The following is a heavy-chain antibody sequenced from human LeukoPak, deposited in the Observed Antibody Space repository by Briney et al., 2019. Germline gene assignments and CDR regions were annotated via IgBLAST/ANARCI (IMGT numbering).Heavy chain of an antibody. Sequence: ASVTVSCKASGYTFTGYYMHWVRQAPGQGLEWMGWINPNSGGTNYAQKFQGRDTMTRDTSISTAYMELSRLRSDDTAVYYCARGIRWSYYYYGMDVWGQGTTVTVSS. CDR1: GYTFTGYY. J-gene: IGHJ6*02. CDR3: ARGIRWSYYYYGMDV. D-gene: IGHD3-3*01. V-gene: IGHV1-2*02. CDR2: INPNSGGT.